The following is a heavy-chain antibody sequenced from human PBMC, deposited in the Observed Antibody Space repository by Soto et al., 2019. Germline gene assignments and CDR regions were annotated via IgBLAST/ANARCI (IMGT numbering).Heavy chain of an antibody. CDR1: GFTFSSYS. V-gene: IGHV3-21*01. CDR2: ISSSSSYI. CDR3: ARDLYSSSASYFDY. D-gene: IGHD6-6*01. J-gene: IGHJ4*02. Sequence: EVQLVESGGGLVKPGGSLRLSCAASGFTFSSYSMNWVRQAPGKGLEWVSSISSSSSYIYYADSVKGRFTISRDNAKNSLYLKMNSLRAEDTAVYYCARDLYSSSASYFDYWGQGTLVTVSS.